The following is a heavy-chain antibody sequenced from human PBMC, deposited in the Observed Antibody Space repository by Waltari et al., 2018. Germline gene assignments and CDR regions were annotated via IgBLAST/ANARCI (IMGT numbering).Heavy chain of an antibody. D-gene: IGHD6-19*01. Sequence: QVQLQQWGAGLLKPSETLSLTCAVYGGSFSGYYWSWTRQPPGKGLEWIGEINHSGSTNYNPSLKSRVTISVDTSKNQFSLKLSSVTAADTAVYYCARGRGWVWYFDLWGRGTLVTVSS. CDR3: ARGRGWVWYFDL. V-gene: IGHV4-34*01. CDR1: GGSFSGYY. J-gene: IGHJ2*01. CDR2: INHSGST.